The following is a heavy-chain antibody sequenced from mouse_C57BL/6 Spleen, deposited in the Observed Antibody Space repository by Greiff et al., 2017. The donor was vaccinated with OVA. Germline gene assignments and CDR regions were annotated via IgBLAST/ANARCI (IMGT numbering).Heavy chain of an antibody. CDR1: GYSITSGYY. J-gene: IGHJ3*01. D-gene: IGHD2-5*01. CDR2: ISYDGSN. Sequence: VQLQQSGPGLVKPSQSLSLTCSVTGYSITSGYYWNWIRQFPGNKLEWMGYISYDGSNNYNPSLKNRISITRDTSKNQFFLKLNSVTTEDTATYYCARYSNYETWFAYWGQGTLVTVSA. V-gene: IGHV3-6*01. CDR3: ARYSNYETWFAY.